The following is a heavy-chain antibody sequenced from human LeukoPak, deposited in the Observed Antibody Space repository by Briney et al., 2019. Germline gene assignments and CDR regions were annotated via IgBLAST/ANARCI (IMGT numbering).Heavy chain of an antibody. CDR1: GGSISSGGYS. J-gene: IGHJ4*02. Sequence: SETLSLTCAVSGGSISSGGYSWGWIRQPPGKGLEWIGSIYYSGSTYYNPPLKSRVTISVDTSKNQFSLKLSSVTAADTAVYYCARDSWYSSGWHFDYWGQGTLVTVSS. CDR2: IYYSGST. V-gene: IGHV4-39*07. D-gene: IGHD6-19*01. CDR3: ARDSWYSSGWHFDY.